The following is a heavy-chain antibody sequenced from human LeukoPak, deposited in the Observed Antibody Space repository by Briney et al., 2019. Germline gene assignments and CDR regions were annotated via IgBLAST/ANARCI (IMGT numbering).Heavy chain of an antibody. D-gene: IGHD5-24*01. CDR1: GSSISSYY. V-gene: IGHV4-59*01. Sequence: PSETLSLTCTVSGSSISSYYWSWIRQPPGKGLEWIGYIYYSGSTNYNPSLKSRVTISVDTSKNQFSLKLSSVTAADTAVYYCARVGRDGYNTRAPPYGMDVWGQGTTVTVSS. CDR3: ARVGRDGYNTRAPPYGMDV. J-gene: IGHJ6*02. CDR2: IYYSGST.